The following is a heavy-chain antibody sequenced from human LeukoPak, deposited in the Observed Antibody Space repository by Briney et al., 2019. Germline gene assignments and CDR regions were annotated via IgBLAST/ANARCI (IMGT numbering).Heavy chain of an antibody. J-gene: IGHJ4*02. CDR3: ARGLRAFGVRGVIRW. CDR2: MNPNSGNT. CDR1: GYTFTSYD. Sequence: RASVKVSCKASGYTFTSYDINWVRQATGQGLEWMGWMNPNSGNTGYAQKFQGRVTMTRNTSISTAYMELSSLRSEDTAVYYCARGLRAFGVRGVIRWWGQGTLVTVSS. V-gene: IGHV1-8*01. D-gene: IGHD3-10*01.